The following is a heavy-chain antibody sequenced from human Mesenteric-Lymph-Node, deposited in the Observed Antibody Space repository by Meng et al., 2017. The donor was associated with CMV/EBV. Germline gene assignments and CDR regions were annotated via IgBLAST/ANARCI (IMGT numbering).Heavy chain of an antibody. Sequence: GESLKISCAGSGFSVSTKYMSWVRQAPGKGLEWVSVIYSGGSTYYADSVKGRFTISRDNSKNTLYLQMNSLRAEDTAVYYCARTTVGALEYYYYGMDVWGQGTTVTVSS. V-gene: IGHV3-53*01. CDR3: ARTTVGALEYYYYGMDV. D-gene: IGHD4-23*01. CDR2: IYSGGST. CDR1: GFSVSTKY. J-gene: IGHJ6*02.